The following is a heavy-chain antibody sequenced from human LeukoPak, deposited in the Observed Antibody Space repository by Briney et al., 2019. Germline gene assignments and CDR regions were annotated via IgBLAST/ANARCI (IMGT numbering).Heavy chain of an antibody. CDR1: GGSISSYY. V-gene: IGHV4-4*07. D-gene: IGHD3-10*01. CDR3: ARDMVRGRGYYYYGMDV. Sequence: SETLSLTCTVSGGSISSYYWSWIRQPAGKGLEWIGRIYTSGSTNYNPSLKSRVTMSVDTSKNQFSLKLSSVTAADTAVYYCARDMVRGRGYYYYGMDVWGQGTTVTVSS. CDR2: IYTSGST. J-gene: IGHJ6*02.